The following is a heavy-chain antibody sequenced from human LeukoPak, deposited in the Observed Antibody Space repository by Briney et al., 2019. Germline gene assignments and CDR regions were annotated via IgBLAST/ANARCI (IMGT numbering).Heavy chain of an antibody. CDR3: ARDTAGSTTGTTLAY. CDR1: GFTFSSYA. J-gene: IGHJ4*02. V-gene: IGHV3-30-3*01. Sequence: GGSLRLSCAASGFTFSSYAMHWVRQAPGKGLEWVAVISYDGSNKYYADSVKGRFTISRDNSKNTLYLQMNSLRAEDTAVYYCARDTAGSTTGTTLAYWGQGTLVSVSS. CDR2: ISYDGSNK. D-gene: IGHD1-1*01.